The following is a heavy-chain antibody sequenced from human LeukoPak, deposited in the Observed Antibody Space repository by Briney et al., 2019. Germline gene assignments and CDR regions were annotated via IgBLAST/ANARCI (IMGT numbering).Heavy chain of an antibody. J-gene: IGHJ4*02. CDR1: GYTFTGHY. V-gene: IGHV1-2*02. D-gene: IGHD6-19*01. CDR2: INPNSGGT. CDR3: ARDTSPAGQWLVGSCDY. Sequence: GASVKVSCKASGYTFTGHYMHWVRQAPGQGLEWMGWINPNSGGTNYAQKFQGRVTMTRDTSISTAYMELSRLRSDDTAVYYCARDTSPAGQWLVGSCDYWGQGTLVTVSS.